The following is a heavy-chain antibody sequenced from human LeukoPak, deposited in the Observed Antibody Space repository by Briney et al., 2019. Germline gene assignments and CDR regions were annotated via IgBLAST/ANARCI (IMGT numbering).Heavy chain of an antibody. CDR2: IIPIFGTA. Sequence: SVEVSCKASGGTFSSYAISWVRQAPGQGLEWMGGIIPIFGTANYAQKFQGRVTITADESTSTAYMELSSLRSEDTAVYYCARVIVVVPAADLRYCSGGSCSISKYAFDIWGQGTMVTVSS. CDR3: ARVIVVVPAADLRYCSGGSCSISKYAFDI. D-gene: IGHD2-15*01. J-gene: IGHJ3*02. V-gene: IGHV1-69*13. CDR1: GGTFSSYA.